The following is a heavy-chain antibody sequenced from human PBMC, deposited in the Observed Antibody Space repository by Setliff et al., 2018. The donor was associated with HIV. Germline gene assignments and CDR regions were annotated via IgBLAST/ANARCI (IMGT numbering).Heavy chain of an antibody. Sequence: SETLSLTCTVSGGSISSGDYYWSWIRQPPGKGLEWIGYIYYSGSAYYNPSLQSRVTISVDTSKNQVSLKPNSMTAADTAVYFCVRGPQWLVQKGRVYYFDYWGQGALVTVSS. CDR3: VRGPQWLVQKGRVYYFDY. CDR1: GGSISSGDYY. CDR2: IYYSGSA. D-gene: IGHD6-19*01. J-gene: IGHJ4*02. V-gene: IGHV4-30-4*08.